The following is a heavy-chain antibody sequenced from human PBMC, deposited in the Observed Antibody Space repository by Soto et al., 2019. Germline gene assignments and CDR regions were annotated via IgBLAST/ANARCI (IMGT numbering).Heavy chain of an antibody. V-gene: IGHV1-46*01. CDR3: AREGGFSSREFDS. CDR2: IHPSDSRT. Sequence: GASVKVSCKAAGYTFTRDNIHWVRQAHGKGLEWMGVIHPSDSRTTFAQKFQGRVTMTRETSTNTVHMELSSLRSEDTVVYYCAREGGFSSREFDSWGQGTQVTVSS. J-gene: IGHJ4*02. D-gene: IGHD5-18*01. CDR1: GYTFTRDN.